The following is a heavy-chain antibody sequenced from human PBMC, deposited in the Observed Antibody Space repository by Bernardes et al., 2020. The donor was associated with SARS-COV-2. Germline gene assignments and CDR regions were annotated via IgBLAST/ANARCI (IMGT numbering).Heavy chain of an antibody. CDR1: GGSFSGYY. Sequence: SETLSLTCAVFGGSFSGYYWSWIRQPPGKGLEWIGEINHSGSTNYNPSLKSRVTISVDTSKNQFSLKLSSVTAADTAVYYCARQTKITMIVIAVVGWFDPWGQGTLVTVSS. J-gene: IGHJ5*02. D-gene: IGHD3-22*01. CDR3: ARQTKITMIVIAVVGWFDP. CDR2: INHSGST. V-gene: IGHV4-34*01.